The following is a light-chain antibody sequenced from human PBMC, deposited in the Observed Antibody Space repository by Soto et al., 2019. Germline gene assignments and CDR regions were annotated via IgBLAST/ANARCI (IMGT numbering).Light chain of an antibody. J-gene: IGKJ3*01. Sequence: DIQMTQSPTSLSASVGDRVTITCRASQGIRNFVAWYQQKPGKAPKLLIYAASTLQSGLPSRFRGSRSGTDFTLTIISLQPEDVAPYSCQKYSSVPVFGPGTKVEIK. V-gene: IGKV1-27*01. CDR2: AAS. CDR3: QKYSSVPV. CDR1: QGIRNF.